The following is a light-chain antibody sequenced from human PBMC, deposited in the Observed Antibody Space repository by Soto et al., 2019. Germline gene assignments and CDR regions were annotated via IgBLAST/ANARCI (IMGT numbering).Light chain of an antibody. Sequence: EIVMTQSPDTLSVSPGESATLSCRARQSISNNLAWYQQKPGQAPRLLIYGASTRTTGIPARFSGSGSGTEFTLPISSLQSEDFAVYYCQQYNNWPYTFAQGTKLEI. J-gene: IGKJ2*01. V-gene: IGKV3-15*01. CDR2: GAS. CDR3: QQYNNWPYT. CDR1: QSISNN.